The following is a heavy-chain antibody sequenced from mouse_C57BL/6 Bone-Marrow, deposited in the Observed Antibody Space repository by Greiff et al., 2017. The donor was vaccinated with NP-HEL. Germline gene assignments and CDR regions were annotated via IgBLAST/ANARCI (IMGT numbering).Heavy chain of an antibody. Sequence: EVMLVESGGGLVQPGGSLKLSCAASGFTFSDYYMYWVRQTPEKRLEWVAYISNGGGSTYYPDTVKGRFTISRDNAKNTLYLQMSRLKSEDTAMYYCASPIYYGNPLAYWGQGTLVTVSA. CDR1: GFTFSDYY. CDR2: ISNGGGST. D-gene: IGHD2-1*01. J-gene: IGHJ3*01. V-gene: IGHV5-12*01. CDR3: ASPIYYGNPLAY.